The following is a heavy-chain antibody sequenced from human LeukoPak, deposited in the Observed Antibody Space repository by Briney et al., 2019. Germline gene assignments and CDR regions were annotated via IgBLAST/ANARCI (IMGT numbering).Heavy chain of an antibody. D-gene: IGHD3-22*01. CDR3: AKDLFPGGYHDSSGYYPNYFDY. CDR1: GFTFSSYA. Sequence: GGSLRLSCAASGFTFSSYAMSWVRQAPGKGLEWVSAISGSGGSTYYADSVKGRFTISRDNSKNTLYLQMNSLKAEDTAVYYCAKDLFPGGYHDSSGYYPNYFDYWGQGTLVTVSS. V-gene: IGHV3-23*01. J-gene: IGHJ4*02. CDR2: ISGSGGST.